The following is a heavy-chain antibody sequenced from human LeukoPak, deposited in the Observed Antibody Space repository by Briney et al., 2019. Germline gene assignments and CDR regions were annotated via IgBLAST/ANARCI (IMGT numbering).Heavy chain of an antibody. Sequence: GGSLRLSCAASGFTFSSYSMNWVRQAPGKGLEWVSSISSSSSYIYYADSVKGRFTISRDNAKNSLYLQMNSLRAEDTAVYYCAKDMVPIAVAGSYFDYWGQGTLVTVSS. CDR2: ISSSSSYI. CDR1: GFTFSSYS. CDR3: AKDMVPIAVAGSYFDY. V-gene: IGHV3-21*01. J-gene: IGHJ4*02. D-gene: IGHD6-19*01.